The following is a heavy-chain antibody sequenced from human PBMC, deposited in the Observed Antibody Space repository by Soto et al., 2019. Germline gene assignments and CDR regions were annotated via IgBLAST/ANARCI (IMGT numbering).Heavy chain of an antibody. V-gene: IGHV4-61*01. D-gene: IGHD4-17*01. CDR2: VFHTGST. CDR1: GGSISSSNY. Sequence: SETLSLTCAVSGGSISSSNYWSWLRQSPGRGLEWIGYVFHTGSTNYNPSLKSRVTISVDMSKNQFSLRLTSVTAADTAVYYCAREDSHYDYFAYWGQGTLVTVSS. J-gene: IGHJ4*02. CDR3: AREDSHYDYFAY.